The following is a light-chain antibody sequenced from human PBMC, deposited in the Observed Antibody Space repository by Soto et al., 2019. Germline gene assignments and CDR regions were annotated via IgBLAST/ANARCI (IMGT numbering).Light chain of an antibody. CDR3: CSYAGSSTYV. CDR1: SXDVGSYNL. Sequence: QSALTQPGSVSGSPGQSITIYCTGTSXDVGSYNLVSWYQQHPGKAPKLMIYEGSKRPSGVSNRFSGSKSGNTASLTISGLQAEDEADYYCCSYAGSSTYVFGTGTKVTVL. J-gene: IGLJ1*01. CDR2: EGS. V-gene: IGLV2-23*01.